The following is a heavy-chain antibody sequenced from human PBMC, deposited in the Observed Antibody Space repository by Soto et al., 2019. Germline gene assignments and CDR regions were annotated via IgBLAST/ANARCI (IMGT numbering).Heavy chain of an antibody. V-gene: IGHV5-51*01. CDR1: GYSFTTYW. CDR3: ARQKDFDTLTGASDAFDV. D-gene: IGHD3-9*01. Sequence: GESLKNSCKGSGYSFTTYWIGWVRQMPGKGLELMGIIYPGDSDTRYSPSFQGQVTISADKSISTAYLQWSSLKASDTAMYYCARQKDFDTLTGASDAFDVWGQGTMVTVSS. J-gene: IGHJ3*01. CDR2: IYPGDSDT.